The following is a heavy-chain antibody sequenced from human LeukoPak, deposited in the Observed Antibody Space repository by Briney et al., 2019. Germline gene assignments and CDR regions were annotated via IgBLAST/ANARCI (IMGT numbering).Heavy chain of an antibody. J-gene: IGHJ6*02. CDR2: INSDGSST. V-gene: IGHV3-74*01. Sequence: GALGLSCAASGFTFSNYWMHWVRQAPGKGLVWVSRINSDGSSTTYADSVKGRFTISRDNAKNTLYLQMNSLRAEDTAVYYCARDYGRSRDYGMDVWGQGTTVTVSS. CDR3: ARDYGRSRDYGMDV. D-gene: IGHD3-10*01. CDR1: GFTFSNYW.